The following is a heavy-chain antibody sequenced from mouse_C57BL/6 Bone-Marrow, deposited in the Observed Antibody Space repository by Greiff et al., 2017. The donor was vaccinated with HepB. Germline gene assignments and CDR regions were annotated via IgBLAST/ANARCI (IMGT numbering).Heavy chain of an antibody. CDR1: GFTFSDAW. D-gene: IGHD4-1*01. V-gene: IGHV6-6*01. J-gene: IGHJ3*01. Sequence: EVQRVESGGGLVQPGGSMKLSCAASGFTFSDAWMDWVRQSPEKGLEWVAEIRNKANNHATYYAESVKGRFTISRDDSKSSVYLQMNSLRAEDTGIYYCTITGTVPFAYWGQGTLVTVSA. CDR3: TITGTVPFAY. CDR2: IRNKANNHAT.